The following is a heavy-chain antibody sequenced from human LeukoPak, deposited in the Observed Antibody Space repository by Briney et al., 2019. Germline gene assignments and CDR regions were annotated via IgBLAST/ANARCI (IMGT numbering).Heavy chain of an antibody. D-gene: IGHD5-18*01. CDR3: ARVRDTAMPQGRYYYYGMDV. Sequence: ASVKVSCKASGGTFSSYAISWVRQAPGQGLEWMGRIIPILGIANYAQKFQGRVTITADKSTSTAYMELSSLRSEDTAVYYCARVRDTAMPQGRYYYYGMDVWGQGTTVTVSS. V-gene: IGHV1-69*04. J-gene: IGHJ6*02. CDR2: IIPILGIA. CDR1: GGTFSSYA.